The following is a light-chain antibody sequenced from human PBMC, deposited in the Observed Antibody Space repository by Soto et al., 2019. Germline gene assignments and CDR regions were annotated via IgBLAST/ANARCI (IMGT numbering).Light chain of an antibody. J-gene: IGKJ1*01. CDR2: AAS. CDR1: QSISSY. CDR3: QQSYITPPWT. V-gene: IGKV1-39*01. Sequence: DIQMTQSPSSLSASVGDRVTITCRASQSISSYLNWYQHKPGKAPKLLIYAASSLQSGVPSRFSGSGSGTDFTLTISSLQPEDFATHYCQQSYITPPWTFGQGTKVEIK.